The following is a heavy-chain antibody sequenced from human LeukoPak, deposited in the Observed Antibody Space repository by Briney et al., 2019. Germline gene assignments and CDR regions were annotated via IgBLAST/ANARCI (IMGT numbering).Heavy chain of an antibody. Sequence: GGSLRLSCAASGFTFSNYAMSWVRQAPGKGLEWVSVISGSGGSTYYADSVKGRFTISRDNSKNTLYLQMNSLRAEDTAVYYCAKFYDILTGYFDYWGQGTLVTVSS. CDR2: ISGSGGST. D-gene: IGHD3-9*01. CDR1: GFTFSNYA. V-gene: IGHV3-23*01. CDR3: AKFYDILTGYFDY. J-gene: IGHJ4*02.